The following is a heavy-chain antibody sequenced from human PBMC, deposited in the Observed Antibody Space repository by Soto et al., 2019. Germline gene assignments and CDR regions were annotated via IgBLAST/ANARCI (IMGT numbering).Heavy chain of an antibody. J-gene: IGHJ1*01. CDR1: GFTFSTYL. CDR3: AREYYSSGTH. D-gene: IGHD3-10*01. V-gene: IGHV3-74*01. Sequence: GGSLRLSCAASGFTFSTYLMQWVRQVPGEGLMWVSSISENGGITAYADSVKGRFTISRDNAKNTLYLQMNGLRVEETAIYYCAREYYSSGTHWGQGTLVTVSS. CDR2: ISENGGIT.